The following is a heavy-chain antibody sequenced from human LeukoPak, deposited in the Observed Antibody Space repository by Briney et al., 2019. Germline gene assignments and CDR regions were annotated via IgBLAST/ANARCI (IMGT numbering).Heavy chain of an antibody. D-gene: IGHD2-15*01. CDR2: ISSSSSYI. V-gene: IGHV3-21*01. CDR1: GITFSSYS. CDR3: ARDRGGGSRGYFQH. Sequence: GGSLRLSCAASGITFSSYSMNWVRQAPGKGLEWVSSISSSSSYIYYADSVKGRFTISRDNAKNSLYLQMNSLRAEDTAVYYCARDRGGGSRGYFQHWGQGTLVTVSS. J-gene: IGHJ1*01.